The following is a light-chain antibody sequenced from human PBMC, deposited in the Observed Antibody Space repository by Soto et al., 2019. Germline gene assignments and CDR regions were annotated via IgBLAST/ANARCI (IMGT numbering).Light chain of an antibody. Sequence: SYELTQPPSVSVSPGQTASITCSGDKLGDKYACWYQQKPGQSPVLVIYQDSKRPSGIPERFSGSNSGNTATLTISGTQAMDEADYYCQAWDSSTRVFGTGTKLPS. CDR2: QDS. J-gene: IGLJ1*01. V-gene: IGLV3-1*01. CDR1: KLGDKY. CDR3: QAWDSSTRV.